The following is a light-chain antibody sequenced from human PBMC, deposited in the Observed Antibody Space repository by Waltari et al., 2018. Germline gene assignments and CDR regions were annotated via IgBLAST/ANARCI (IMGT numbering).Light chain of an antibody. CDR2: AAS. J-gene: IGKJ2*01. CDR3: QQYSSSVMYT. Sequence: FLTQAPDTLSLSPGERATLTCRASQSVSRSRLAWYQHKPGQAPRLLMYAASTSATGIPDRFSGSGSGTDFSLSISRVEPEDFAVYYCQQYSSSVMYTFGQGTKLEIK. CDR1: QSVSRSR. V-gene: IGKV3-20*01.